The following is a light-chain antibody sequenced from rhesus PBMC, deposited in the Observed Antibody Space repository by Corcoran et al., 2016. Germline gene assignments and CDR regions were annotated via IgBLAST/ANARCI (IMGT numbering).Light chain of an antibody. CDR3: QQNYVTPIT. CDR2: KAS. CDR1: QSISSG. Sequence: DIQMTQSPSSLSASVGDTVTITFRASQSISSGLDWYQQKPGKAPKLLNYKASTLQSGVTSRFSGGRSGTDYTFTINGLQSEDVATYYCQQNYVTPITFGPGTKLDIK. J-gene: IGKJ3*01. V-gene: IGKV1-22*01.